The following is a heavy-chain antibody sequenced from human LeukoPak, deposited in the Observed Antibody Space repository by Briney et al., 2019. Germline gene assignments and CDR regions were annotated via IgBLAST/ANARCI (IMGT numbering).Heavy chain of an antibody. CDR2: IIPIFGTA. J-gene: IGHJ3*01. CDR3: ARVYGGSYGDDFDF. V-gene: IGHV1-69*13. CDR1: GGTFSSYA. Sequence: SVKVSCKASGGTFSSYALSWVRQAPGQGLEWMGGIIPIFGTANYAQKFQGRVTITADESTSTAYMELRSLRSEDTAVFYCARVYGGSYGDDFDFWGQGTMVTVSS. D-gene: IGHD1-26*01.